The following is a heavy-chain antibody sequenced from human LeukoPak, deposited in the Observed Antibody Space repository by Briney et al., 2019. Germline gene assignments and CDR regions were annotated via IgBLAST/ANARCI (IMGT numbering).Heavy chain of an antibody. CDR1: GGSISSSSYY. Sequence: PSETLSLTCTVSGGSISSSSYYWGWIRQPPGRGLEWIGSIYYSGSTYYNPSLKSRVTISVDTSKNQFSLKLSSVTAADTAVYYCARDNNYRFCYWGQGTLVTVSS. CDR3: ARDNNYRFCY. CDR2: IYYSGST. J-gene: IGHJ4*02. V-gene: IGHV4-39*07. D-gene: IGHD1-1*01.